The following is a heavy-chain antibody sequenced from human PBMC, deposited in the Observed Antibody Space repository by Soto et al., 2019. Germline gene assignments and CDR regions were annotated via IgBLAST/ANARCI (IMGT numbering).Heavy chain of an antibody. Sequence: PGGSLRLSCAASGFTFSSYTMNWVRQAPGKGLGWVSSISSSSTSYADSVKGRFTISRDNAKNTLYLQMNSLRSEDTAVYYCAAGWLRFLEWSPQPYYGMDVWGQGTTVTVSS. V-gene: IGHV3-21*04. CDR1: GFTFSSYT. CDR3: AAGWLRFLEWSPQPYYGMDV. CDR2: ISSSST. J-gene: IGHJ6*02. D-gene: IGHD3-3*01.